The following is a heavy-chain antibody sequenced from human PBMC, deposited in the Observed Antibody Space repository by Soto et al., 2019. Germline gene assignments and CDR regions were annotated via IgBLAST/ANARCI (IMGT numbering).Heavy chain of an antibody. CDR3: ARIRRTTFERPSGGPSYWYFDL. V-gene: IGHV5-51*01. Sequence: GESLKISCKGSGYSFTSYWIGWVRQMPGKGLEWMGIIYPGDSDTRYSPSFQGQVTISADKSISTAYLQWSSLKASDTAMYYCARIRRTTFERPSGGPSYWYFDLWGRGTLVTVSS. D-gene: IGHD4-4*01. CDR1: GYSFTSYW. CDR2: IYPGDSDT. J-gene: IGHJ2*01.